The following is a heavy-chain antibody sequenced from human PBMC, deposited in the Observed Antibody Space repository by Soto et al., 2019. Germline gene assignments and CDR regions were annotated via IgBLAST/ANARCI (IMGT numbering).Heavy chain of an antibody. D-gene: IGHD4-17*01. Sequence: GASVKVSCKASGGTFSSYTISWVRQAPGQGLEWMGWISAYNDNTNYAQKLQGRVTMTTDTSTSTAYMELRSLRSDDTAVYYCARGQLRMWDYGDYEDPYYYYGMDVWGQGTTVTVSS. CDR3: ARGQLRMWDYGDYEDPYYYYGMDV. CDR1: GGTFSSYT. V-gene: IGHV1-18*01. CDR2: ISAYNDNT. J-gene: IGHJ6*02.